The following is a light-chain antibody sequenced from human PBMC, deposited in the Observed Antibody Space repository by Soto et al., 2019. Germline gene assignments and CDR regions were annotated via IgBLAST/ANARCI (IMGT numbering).Light chain of an antibody. CDR1: QSPSKW. CDR2: QAS. CDR3: QRYESRQGT. V-gene: IGKV1-5*03. J-gene: IGKJ1*01. Sequence: DIRVTQSPSTLSASVGDRVTITCRASQSPSKWVAWYQQKPGKAPKLLIYQASSLENGVPSRFSGSGSGTEFTLTISSLQPDDFATYYCQRYESRQGTFGQGTKVDIK.